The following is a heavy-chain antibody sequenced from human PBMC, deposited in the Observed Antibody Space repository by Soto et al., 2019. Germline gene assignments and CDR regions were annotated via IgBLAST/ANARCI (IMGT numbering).Heavy chain of an antibody. CDR2: IKSKTDGGTT. D-gene: IGHD2-8*01. CDR3: TTYNVLMVYVLVYFDY. CDR1: GFTFSNAW. Sequence: EVQLVESGGGLVKPGGSLRLSCAASGFTFSNAWMSWVRQAPGKGLEWVGRIKSKTDGGTTDYAAPVKGRFTISRDDSKNTLYLQMNSLKTEDTAVYYCTTYNVLMVYVLVYFDYWGQGTLVTVSS. V-gene: IGHV3-15*01. J-gene: IGHJ4*02.